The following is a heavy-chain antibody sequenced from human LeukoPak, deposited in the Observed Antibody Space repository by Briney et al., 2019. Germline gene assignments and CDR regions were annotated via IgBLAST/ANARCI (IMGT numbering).Heavy chain of an antibody. J-gene: IGHJ3*02. V-gene: IGHV4-30-4*01. CDR2: IYYSGST. Sequence: SETLSLTCTVSGGSISSGDYYWSWIRQPPGKGLEWIGYIYYSGSTYYNPSLKSRVTISVDTSKNQFSLKLSSVAAADTAVYYCARDAMVRGVINDDAFDIWGQGTMVTVPS. D-gene: IGHD3-10*01. CDR3: ARDAMVRGVINDDAFDI. CDR1: GGSISSGDYY.